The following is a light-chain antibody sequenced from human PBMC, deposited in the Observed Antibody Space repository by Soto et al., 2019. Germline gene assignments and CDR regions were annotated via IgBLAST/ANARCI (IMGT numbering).Light chain of an antibody. CDR1: SGDVGGYNL. V-gene: IGLV2-14*03. Sequence: QSALTQPASMSGSPGQSITISCTGTSGDVGGYNLVSWYQQHPGKAPTLIIYDVTSRPSGVSDRFSGSKSGNTASLTISGLQAEDEADYYCCSFAGDTRPFGGGTKVTVL. CDR2: DVT. CDR3: CSFAGDTRP. J-gene: IGLJ3*02.